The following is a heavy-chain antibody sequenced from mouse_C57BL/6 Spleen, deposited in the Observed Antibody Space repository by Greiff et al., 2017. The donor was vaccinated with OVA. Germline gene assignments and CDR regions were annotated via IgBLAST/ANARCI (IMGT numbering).Heavy chain of an antibody. CDR2: IDPNSGGT. J-gene: IGHJ3*01. CDR3: AREGVMKVWFAY. CDR1: GYTFTSYW. D-gene: IGHD2-3*01. Sequence: QVQLKQPGAELVKPGASVKLSCKASGYTFTSYWMHWVKQRPGRGLEWIGRIDPNSGGTKYNEKFKSKATLTVDKPSSTAYMQLSSLTSEDSAVYYCAREGVMKVWFAYWGQGTLVTVSA. V-gene: IGHV1-72*01.